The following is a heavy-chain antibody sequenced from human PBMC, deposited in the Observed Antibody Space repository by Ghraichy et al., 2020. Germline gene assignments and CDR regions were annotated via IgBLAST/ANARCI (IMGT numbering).Heavy chain of an antibody. CDR2: ISGGGDRT. J-gene: IGHJ4*02. Sequence: GESLNISCAASGLTFSSYVMTWLRQAPGKGLEWVSAISGGGDRTFYGDSVRGRFTISRDNSKNTLFLQMNSLRAEDTALYYCATSYDGKWNPFDCWGQGTLVTVSS. CDR3: ATSYDGKWNPFDC. CDR1: GLTFSSYV. D-gene: IGHD4-23*01. V-gene: IGHV3-23*01.